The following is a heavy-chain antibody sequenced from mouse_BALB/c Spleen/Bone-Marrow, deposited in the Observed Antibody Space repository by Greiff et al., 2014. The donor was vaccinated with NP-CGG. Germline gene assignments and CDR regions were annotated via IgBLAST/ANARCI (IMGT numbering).Heavy chain of an antibody. J-gene: IGHJ2*01. Sequence: QVQLQQSGAELVRPGTSVKVSCKASGYAFTNYLIEWVKQRPGQDLEWIGVINSGSGATNYNENFKGKATLTADKSSSTPYMQLSSLTSDDSAVYFCARRLTGTLYFDYWGQGTTLTVSS. CDR1: GYAFTNYL. V-gene: IGHV1-54*03. D-gene: IGHD4-1*01. CDR3: ARRLTGTLYFDY. CDR2: INSGSGAT.